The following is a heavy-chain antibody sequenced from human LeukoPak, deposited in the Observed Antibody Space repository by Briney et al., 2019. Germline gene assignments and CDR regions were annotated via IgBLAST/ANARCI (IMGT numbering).Heavy chain of an antibody. CDR1: GGSFSGYY. V-gene: IGHV4-34*01. CDR3: ASRDGYNFVDDY. J-gene: IGHJ4*02. D-gene: IGHD5-24*01. Sequence: SETLSLPCAVYGGSFSGYYWSWIRQPPGKGLEWIGEINHSGSTNYNPSLKSRVTISVDTSKNQFSLKLSSVTAADTAVYYCASRDGYNFVDDYWGQGTLVTVS. CDR2: INHSGST.